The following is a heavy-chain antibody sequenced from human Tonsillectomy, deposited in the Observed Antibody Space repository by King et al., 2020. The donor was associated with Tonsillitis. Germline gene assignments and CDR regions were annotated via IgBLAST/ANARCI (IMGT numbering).Heavy chain of an antibody. CDR1: GFTFSSYG. J-gene: IGHJ4*02. D-gene: IGHD1-26*01. V-gene: IGHV3-33*01. CDR2: IWYDGSNK. CDR3: ARRDTGGRYFGYFDY. Sequence: VQLVESGGGVVQPGRSLRLSCAASGFTFSSYGMHWVRQAPGKGLEWVAVIWYDGSNKYYADSVKGRFTISRDNSKNTLDLQMNSLRAEDTAVYYCARRDTGGRYFGYFDYWGQGTLVTVSS.